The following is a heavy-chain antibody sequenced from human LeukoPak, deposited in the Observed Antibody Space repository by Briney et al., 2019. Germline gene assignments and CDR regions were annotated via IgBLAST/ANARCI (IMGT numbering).Heavy chain of an antibody. D-gene: IGHD6-19*01. J-gene: IGHJ4*02. Sequence: GGSLRLSCAASGFTFSSYAMHWVRQAPGKGLEWVAVISYDGSNKYYADSVKGRFTISRDNSKNTLYLQMNSLRAEDTAVYYCATSEGWYVGYWGQGTLVTVSS. V-gene: IGHV3-30-3*01. CDR1: GFTFSSYA. CDR2: ISYDGSNK. CDR3: ATSEGWYVGY.